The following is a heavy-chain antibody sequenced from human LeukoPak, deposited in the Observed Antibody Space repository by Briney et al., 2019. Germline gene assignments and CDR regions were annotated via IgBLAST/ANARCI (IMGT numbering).Heavy chain of an antibody. CDR2: INPSGGST. V-gene: IGHV1-46*01. CDR1: GYTFTSYY. CDR3: ATDSFGYSGYDSY. J-gene: IGHJ4*02. Sequence: ASVKVSCKASGYTFTSYYMHWVRQAPGQGLEWMGIINPSGGSTIYAQKFQGRVTMTEDTSTDTAYMELSSLRSEDTAVYYCATDSFGYSGYDSYWGQGTLVTVSS. D-gene: IGHD5-12*01.